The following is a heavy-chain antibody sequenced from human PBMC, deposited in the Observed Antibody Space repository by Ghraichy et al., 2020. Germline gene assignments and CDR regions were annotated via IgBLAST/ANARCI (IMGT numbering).Heavy chain of an antibody. Sequence: ASVKVSCKASGYTFTGYYMHWVRQAPGQGLEWMGWINPNSGGTNYAQKFQGRVTMTRDTSISTAYMELSRLRADDTAVYYCARAESSWSQILKWGQGTLVTVSS. CDR2: INPNSGGT. D-gene: IGHD6-13*01. CDR1: GYTFTGYY. CDR3: ARAESSWSQILK. V-gene: IGHV1-2*02. J-gene: IGHJ4*02.